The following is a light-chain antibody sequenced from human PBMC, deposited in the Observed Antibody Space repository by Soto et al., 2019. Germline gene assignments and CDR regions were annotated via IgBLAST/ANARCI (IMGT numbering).Light chain of an antibody. Sequence: QSVLTQPASVSGSPGQSITISCTGTSSDVGGYNYVSWYQQHPGKAPKLMIYDVSNRPSGVSNRFSGSKSGNTASLTISGLQAEDEPDYYCSSYTSSSTLSYVFGTGTKVTVL. CDR3: SSYTSSSTLSYV. V-gene: IGLV2-14*01. CDR2: DVS. CDR1: SSDVGGYNY. J-gene: IGLJ1*01.